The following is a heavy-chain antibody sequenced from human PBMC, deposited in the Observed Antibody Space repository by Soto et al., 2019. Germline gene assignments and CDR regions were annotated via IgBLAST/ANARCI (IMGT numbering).Heavy chain of an antibody. Sequence: PSETLSLTCTVAGGSISSYDWSWIRQPPGKGLEWIGYIYYSGSTNYNPSLKSRVTISVDTSKNQFSLKLSSVTAADTAVYYCARGGQKYYFDYWGQGTLVTVSS. CDR2: IYYSGST. CDR3: ARGGQKYYFDY. V-gene: IGHV4-59*08. J-gene: IGHJ4*02. CDR1: GGSISSYD.